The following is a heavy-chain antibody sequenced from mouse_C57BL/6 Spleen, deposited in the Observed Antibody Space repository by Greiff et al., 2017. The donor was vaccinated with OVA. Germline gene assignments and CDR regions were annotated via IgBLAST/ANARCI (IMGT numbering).Heavy chain of an antibody. D-gene: IGHD4-1*01. Sequence: VQLKESGPELVKPGASVKISCKASGYSFTGYYLNWVKQSPEKSLEWIGVINPSTGGTTFNQKFKAKATLTVDKYSSTAYMQLKSLTSEDSAVYYCARSGELLYYFDYWGQGTTLTVSS. J-gene: IGHJ2*01. CDR3: ARSGELLYYFDY. CDR2: INPSTGGT. V-gene: IGHV1-42*01. CDR1: GYSFTGYY.